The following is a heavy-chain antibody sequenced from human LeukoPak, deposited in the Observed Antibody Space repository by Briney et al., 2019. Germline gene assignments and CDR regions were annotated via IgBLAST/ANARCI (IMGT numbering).Heavy chain of an antibody. CDR3: ARGLWFGELFHPFDY. D-gene: IGHD3-10*01. V-gene: IGHV3-7*01. J-gene: IGHJ4*02. Sequence: GSLRLSCAASGFTFSGYWMSWVRQAPGKGLEWVANIKQDGSEKYYVDSVKGRFTISRDNAKNSLYLQMNSLRAEDTAVYYCARGLWFGELFHPFDYWGQGTLVTVSS. CDR2: IKQDGSEK. CDR1: GFTFSGYW.